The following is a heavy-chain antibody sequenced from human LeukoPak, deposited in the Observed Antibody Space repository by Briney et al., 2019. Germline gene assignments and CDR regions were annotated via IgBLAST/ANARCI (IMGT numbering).Heavy chain of an antibody. V-gene: IGHV3-21*01. D-gene: IGHD3-3*01. J-gene: IGHJ6*04. Sequence: GGPLRLSCEVSGFDFSTYSMNWVRQAPGKGLEWVSSISGSSSYKFYADSVKGRFIISRDNDKNSLYLQMNSLRVEDTAVYFCTRVEKGFWSGFKMDVWGKGTTVAVSS. CDR2: ISGSSSYK. CDR1: GFDFSTYS. CDR3: TRVEKGFWSGFKMDV.